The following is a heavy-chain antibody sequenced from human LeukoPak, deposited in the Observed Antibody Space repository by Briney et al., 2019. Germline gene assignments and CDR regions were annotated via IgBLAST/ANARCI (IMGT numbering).Heavy chain of an antibody. V-gene: IGHV1-2*02. CDR2: INPNSGGT. CDR3: ARPRNYGDYQNWFDP. D-gene: IGHD4-17*01. CDR1: GYTFTGYY. Sequence: GASVKVSCKASGYTFTGYYMHWVRQAPGQGLEWMGWINPNSGGTNYAQKFQGRVTMTRDTSISTAYMELSRLRSDDTAVYYCARPRNYGDYQNWFDPWGQGNPGHRLL. J-gene: IGHJ5*02.